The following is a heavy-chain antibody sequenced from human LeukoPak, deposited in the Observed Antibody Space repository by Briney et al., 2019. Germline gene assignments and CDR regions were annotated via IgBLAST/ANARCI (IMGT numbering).Heavy chain of an antibody. CDR1: GVTISSYY. V-gene: IGHV4-4*07. J-gene: IGHJ4*02. D-gene: IGHD3-10*01. CDR2: IYNSGST. Sequence: SETLSLTCTVSGVTISSYYWSWIRQPAGKGLEWIARIYNSGSTNYNPSLKSRVAMSVATSKNQFSLKLSSVTAADTAVYYCARDAYYYGSGSYYFDYWGQGTLVTVSS. CDR3: ARDAYYYGSGSYYFDY.